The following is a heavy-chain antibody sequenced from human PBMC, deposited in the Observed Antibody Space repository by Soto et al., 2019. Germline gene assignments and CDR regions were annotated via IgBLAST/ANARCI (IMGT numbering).Heavy chain of an antibody. CDR2: IIPIPGTA. J-gene: IGHJ6*02. D-gene: IGHD2-2*01. CDR1: GGTFGSSA. CDR3: ARSQGSSTSLEIYYYYYYGMDV. Sequence: QVQLVQSGAEVKKPGSSVKVSCKASGGTFGSSAISWVRQAPGQGLEWMGGIIPIPGTANYAQKFQGRVTIAAYEPTSTAYMGLSSRRSEDTAVYYYARSQGSSTSLEIYYYYYYGMDVWGQGTTDTVSS. V-gene: IGHV1-69*01.